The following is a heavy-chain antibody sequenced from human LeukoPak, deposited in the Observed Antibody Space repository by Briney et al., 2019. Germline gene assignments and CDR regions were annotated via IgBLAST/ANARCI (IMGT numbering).Heavy chain of an antibody. V-gene: IGHV3-48*01. J-gene: IGHJ3*02. D-gene: IGHD3-16*01. Sequence: AGGSLRLSCAASGFTFSSYSMNWVRQAPGKGLEWVSYISSSSSTIYYADSVKGRFTISRDNAKNSLYLQMNSLRAEDTAVYYCASNYDYVWGSYRYDAFDIWGQGTMVTVSS. CDR2: ISSSSSTI. CDR1: GFTFSSYS. CDR3: ASNYDYVWGSYRYDAFDI.